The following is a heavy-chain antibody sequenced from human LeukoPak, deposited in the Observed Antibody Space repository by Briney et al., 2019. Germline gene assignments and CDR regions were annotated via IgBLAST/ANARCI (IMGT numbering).Heavy chain of an antibody. J-gene: IGHJ6*03. CDR1: GFTFSSYG. CDR2: IRYDGSNK. V-gene: IGHV3-30*02. Sequence: GGSLGLPCAASGFTFSSYGMHWVRQAPGKGLEWVAFIRYDGSNKYYADSVKGRFTIPRDNAKNSLYLQMNSLRAEDTAVYYCARDQGGYSGYDRGYYYYMDVWGKGTTVTISS. CDR3: ARDQGGYSGYDRGYYYYMDV. D-gene: IGHD5-12*01.